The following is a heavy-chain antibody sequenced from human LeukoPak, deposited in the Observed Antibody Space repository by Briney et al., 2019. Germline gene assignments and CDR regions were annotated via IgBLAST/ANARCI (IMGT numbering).Heavy chain of an antibody. V-gene: IGHV1-46*01. CDR1: GYTFTSYY. CDR3: ARDLGYCTNGVCYDLYY. CDR2: INPSGGST. Sequence: ASVKVSCKASGYTFTSYYMHWVRQAPGQGLEWMGVINPSGGSTSYAQKFQGRVTMTRDTSTSTVYMELSSLRSEDTAVYYCARDLGYCTNGVCYDLYYWGQGTLVTVSS. J-gene: IGHJ4*02. D-gene: IGHD2-8*01.